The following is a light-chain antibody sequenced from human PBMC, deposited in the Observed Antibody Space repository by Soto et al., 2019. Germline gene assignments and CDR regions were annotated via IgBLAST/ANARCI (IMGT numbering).Light chain of an antibody. CDR3: NSYTSSSTHV. CDR2: DVS. J-gene: IGLJ1*01. V-gene: IGLV2-14*01. Sequence: QSVLTQPASVSASPGQSITISCTGTSSDVGGYNYVSWYQQHPGKAPKLMIYDVSNRPSGVSDRFSGSKSGNTASLTISGLQAEDEADYYCNSYTSSSTHVFGTGNKVTVL. CDR1: SSDVGGYNY.